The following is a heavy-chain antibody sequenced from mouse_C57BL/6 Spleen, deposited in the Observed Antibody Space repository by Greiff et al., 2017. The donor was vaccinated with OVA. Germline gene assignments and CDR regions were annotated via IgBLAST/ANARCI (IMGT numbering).Heavy chain of an antibody. D-gene: IGHD1-1*01. Sequence: EVQLQQSGAELVRPGASVKLSCTASGFNIKDDYMHWVKQRPEQGLEWIGWIDPENGDTEYASKFQGKATITADTSSNTAYLQLSSLTSEDTAVYYWTTNYGSSYGAYWGQGTLVTVSA. J-gene: IGHJ3*01. V-gene: IGHV14-4*01. CDR2: IDPENGDT. CDR3: TTNYGSSYGAY. CDR1: GFNIKDDY.